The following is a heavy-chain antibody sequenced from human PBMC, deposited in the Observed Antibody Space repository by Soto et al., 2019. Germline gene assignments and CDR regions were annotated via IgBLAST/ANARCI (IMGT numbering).Heavy chain of an antibody. D-gene: IGHD2-2*01. CDR1: GFTFSNAG. Sequence: EVQLVESGGGLVKPGGSLRPSVAASGFTFSNAGMNWVRQAPGKGLEWVGRIKSKTDGGTTDYAAPVKGRFTISRDDSKNTLYLQMNSLKTEDTAVYYCTTHCSSTSCYYYYYGMDVWGQGTTVTVSS. V-gene: IGHV3-15*07. J-gene: IGHJ6*02. CDR2: IKSKTDGGTT. CDR3: TTHCSSTSCYYYYYGMDV.